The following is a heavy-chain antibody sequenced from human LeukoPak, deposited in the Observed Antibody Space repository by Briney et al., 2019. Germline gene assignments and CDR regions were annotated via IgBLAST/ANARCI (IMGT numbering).Heavy chain of an antibody. CDR3: ASGLGFCSGSDCTNLVKDYYYGMNV. V-gene: IGHV1-8*03. D-gene: IGHD2-15*01. J-gene: IGHJ6*02. CDR2: MNPNSGNT. Sequence: ASVKVSCKASGYTFTSYDINWVRQATGQGLEWMGSMNPNSGNTGYAQKFQGRVTITANKFTSTAYMELSSLTSEDTAVYYCASGLGFCSGSDCTNLVKDYYYGMNVWGQGTTVTVSS. CDR1: GYTFTSYD.